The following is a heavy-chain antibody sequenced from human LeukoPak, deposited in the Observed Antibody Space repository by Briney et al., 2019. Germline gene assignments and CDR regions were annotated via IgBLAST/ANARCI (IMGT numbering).Heavy chain of an antibody. CDR2: FGPEDGET. Sequence: ASDKVSCQVSGYTLTELSMLLVGQAPGKALEWTGGFGPEDGETIYAQKFQGRVTMTEDTSTVKAYMELSSLRSEDTAVYYCATVPILIDSSGYYFNYFDYWGQGTLVTVYS. J-gene: IGHJ4*02. V-gene: IGHV1-24*01. CDR1: GYTLTELS. D-gene: IGHD3-22*01. CDR3: ATVPILIDSSGYYFNYFDY.